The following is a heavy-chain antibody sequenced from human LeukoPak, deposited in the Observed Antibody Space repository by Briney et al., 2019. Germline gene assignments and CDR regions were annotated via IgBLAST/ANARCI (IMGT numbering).Heavy chain of an antibody. Sequence: SETLSLTCTVSGDSISSNNWWNWVRQPPGKGLDWIGEISHAGSTKYNPSLKNRVTISKDDSKNQFSLKLNSVTAADTAAYYCTRSRGWWGLDYWGQGALVTVSS. CDR2: ISHAGST. CDR3: TRSRGWWGLDY. V-gene: IGHV4-4*02. CDR1: GDSISSNNW. D-gene: IGHD2-8*02. J-gene: IGHJ4*02.